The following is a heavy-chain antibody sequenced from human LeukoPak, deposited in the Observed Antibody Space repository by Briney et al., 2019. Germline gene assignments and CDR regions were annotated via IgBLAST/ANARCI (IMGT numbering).Heavy chain of an antibody. D-gene: IGHD1-7*01. J-gene: IGHJ4*02. V-gene: IGHV4-59*02. CDR1: GGSVNGYY. Sequence: PSETLSLTCTVSGGSVNGYYWNWIRQAPGKGLEWIGFIHYSGLTVYSPSLQSRVSMSVDASRNQFSLDLSSVTAADTALYYCARDPPEDEWNSLDSWGQGILVTVSS. CDR3: ARDPPEDEWNSLDS. CDR2: IHYSGLT.